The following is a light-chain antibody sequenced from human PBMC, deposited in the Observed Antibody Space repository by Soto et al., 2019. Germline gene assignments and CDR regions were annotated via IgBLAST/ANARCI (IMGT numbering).Light chain of an antibody. CDR1: KLGDKY. CDR2: QDS. J-gene: IGLJ7*01. Sequence: SYELTRPPSVSVSPGQTASITCSGDKLGDKYACWYQQKPGQSPVLVIYQDSKRPSGIPERFSGSNSGNTATLTISGTQAMDEADYYCQAWDSSTDAVFGGGTQLTVL. V-gene: IGLV3-1*01. CDR3: QAWDSSTDAV.